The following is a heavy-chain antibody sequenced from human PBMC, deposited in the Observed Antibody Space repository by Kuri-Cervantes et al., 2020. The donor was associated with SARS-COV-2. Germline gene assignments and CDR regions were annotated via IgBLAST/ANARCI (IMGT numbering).Heavy chain of an antibody. V-gene: IGHV4-38-2*01. CDR1: GYSLSSGYY. CDR3: ARPPIIFGSPWYFDL. Sequence: GSLRLSCAVSGYSLSSGYYWGWIRQPPGKGLEWIGSIYHSGSTYYNPSPESRVTISVDTSKNQFSLRLRSVTAADTAVYYCARPPIIFGSPWYFDLWGRGTLVTVSS. D-gene: IGHD3-3*02. CDR2: IYHSGST. J-gene: IGHJ2*01.